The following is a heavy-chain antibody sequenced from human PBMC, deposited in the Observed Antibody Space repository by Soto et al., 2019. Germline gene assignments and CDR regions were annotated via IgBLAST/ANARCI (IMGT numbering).Heavy chain of an antibody. V-gene: IGHV3-23*01. CDR1: GFTFSNYV. CDR3: VRGRSRWNTRGSFDI. J-gene: IGHJ3*02. CDR2: NSGDCGST. D-gene: IGHD5-12*01. Sequence: DSLRPSFAASGFTFSNYVMNWVRQAPGKGVERVLINSGDCGSTYYADSVHGRFTTSRDNSKTALYMQMDMMRDDDTAVYYCVRGRSRWNTRGSFDIWGQGTKVTVSS.